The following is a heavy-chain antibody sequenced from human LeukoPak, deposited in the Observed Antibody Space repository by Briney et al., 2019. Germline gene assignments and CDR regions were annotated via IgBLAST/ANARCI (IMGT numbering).Heavy chain of an antibody. CDR1: GFTFSSYA. V-gene: IGHV3-64*01. CDR2: ISSDGYST. J-gene: IGHJ4*02. Sequence: AGGSLRLSCAASGFTFSSYAMHWVRQAPGKGLEYVSAISSDGYSTFYANSVKGRLTISRDNSKSTLYLQMGSLRAEDMAVYYCARVQNMGTYDYWGQGTLVTVSS. CDR3: ARVQNMGTYDY.